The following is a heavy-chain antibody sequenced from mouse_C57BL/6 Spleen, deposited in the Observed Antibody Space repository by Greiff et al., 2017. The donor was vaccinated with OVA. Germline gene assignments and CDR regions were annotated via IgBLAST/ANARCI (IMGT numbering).Heavy chain of an antibody. CDR3: ARRRASSGYYFDY. CDR2: IDPSDSYT. Sequence: QVQLQQSGAELVMPGASVKLSCKASGYTFTSYWMHWVKQRPGQGLEWIGEIDPSDSYTNYNQKFKGKSTLTVDKSSSTAYMQLSSLTSEDSAVYYCARRRASSGYYFDYWGQGTTLTVSS. V-gene: IGHV1-69*01. J-gene: IGHJ2*01. CDR1: GYTFTSYW. D-gene: IGHD3-2*02.